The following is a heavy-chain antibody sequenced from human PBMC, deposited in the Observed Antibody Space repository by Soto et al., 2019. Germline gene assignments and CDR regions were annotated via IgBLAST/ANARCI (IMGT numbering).Heavy chain of an antibody. CDR3: VRGRFYLFDY. J-gene: IGHJ4*02. CDR1: GFTFSSYG. V-gene: IGHV3-30*03. CDR2: ISYDGSNK. Sequence: GGSLRLSCAASGFTFSSYGMHWVRQAPGKGLEWVAVISYDGSNKYYADSVKGRFTISRDNSKNTLYLQMNSLRAEDTAVYYCVRGRFYLFDYWGQGTLVTVSS.